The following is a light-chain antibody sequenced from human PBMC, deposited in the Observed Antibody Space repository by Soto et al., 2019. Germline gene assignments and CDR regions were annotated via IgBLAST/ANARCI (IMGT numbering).Light chain of an antibody. CDR2: GAS. CDR3: QLYDSSSFT. CDR1: QSVASSY. J-gene: IGKJ3*01. Sequence: EIVLTQSPVTLSLSPGERATLACRARQSVASSYLAWYQQRPGQAPRLLIYGASKRASGIPDRFSGSGFGTDFTLTISRLETEDFAVYYCQLYDSSSFTFGPGTRVYIK. V-gene: IGKV3-20*01.